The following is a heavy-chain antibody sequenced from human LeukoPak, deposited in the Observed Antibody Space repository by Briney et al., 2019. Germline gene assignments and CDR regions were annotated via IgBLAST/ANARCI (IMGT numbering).Heavy chain of an antibody. CDR1: GYTFTGYY. CDR3: ARDLSSITMVRGVIRFDY. CDR2: INPNSGGT. J-gene: IGHJ4*02. Sequence: ASVKVSCKASGYTFTGYYMHWVRQAPGQGLEWMGWINPNSGGTNYAQTFQGRVTMTRDTSISTAYTELSRLRSDDTAVYYCARDLSSITMVRGVIRFDYWGQGTLVTVSS. V-gene: IGHV1-2*02. D-gene: IGHD3-10*01.